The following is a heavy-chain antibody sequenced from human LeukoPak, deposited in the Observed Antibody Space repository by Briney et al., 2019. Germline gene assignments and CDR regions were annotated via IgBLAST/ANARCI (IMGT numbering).Heavy chain of an antibody. D-gene: IGHD3-10*01. V-gene: IGHV3-30*18. CDR3: AKGRSGDFDY. J-gene: IGHJ4*02. CDR2: ISYDGSNK. Sequence: GGSLRLSCAASGFTFSSYGMHWVRQAPGKGLEWVAVISYDGSNKYYADSAKGRFTISRDNSKNTLYLQMNSLRAEDTAVYYCAKGRSGDFDYWGQGTLVTVSS. CDR1: GFTFSSYG.